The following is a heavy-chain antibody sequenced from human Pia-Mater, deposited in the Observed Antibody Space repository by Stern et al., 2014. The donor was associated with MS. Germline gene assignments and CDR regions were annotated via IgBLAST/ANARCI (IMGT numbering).Heavy chain of an antibody. D-gene: IGHD1-26*01. CDR2: IITSLGKA. J-gene: IGHJ6*02. CDR1: GGTFSSYA. V-gene: IGHV1-69*06. Sequence: QVQLVQSGAEVKKPGSSVKVSCKASGGTFSSYAISWVRQAPGQGLEWMGGIITSLGKANYAQKFQGRVTITADKSTSTAYMELSSLRSEDTAVYYCARRGMGATTKYGMDVWGQGTTVTVSS. CDR3: ARRGMGATTKYGMDV.